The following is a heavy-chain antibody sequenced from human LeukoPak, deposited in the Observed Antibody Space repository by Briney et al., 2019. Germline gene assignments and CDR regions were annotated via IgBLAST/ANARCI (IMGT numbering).Heavy chain of an antibody. V-gene: IGHV3-23*01. CDR3: AKDSRYFDFWSGYIYYFDY. Sequence: PGGSLRLSCAASGFTFSTYAMSWVRQAPGKGLEWVSAISGSGGSTYYADPVKGRFTISRDNSKNTLYLQMNSLRAEDTAVYYCAKDSRYFDFWSGYIYYFDYWGQGTLVTVSS. J-gene: IGHJ4*02. CDR1: GFTFSTYA. CDR2: ISGSGGST. D-gene: IGHD3-3*01.